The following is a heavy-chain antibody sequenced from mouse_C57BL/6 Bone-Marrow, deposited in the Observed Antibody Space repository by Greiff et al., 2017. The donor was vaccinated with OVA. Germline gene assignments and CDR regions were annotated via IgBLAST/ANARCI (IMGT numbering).Heavy chain of an antibody. J-gene: IGHJ3*01. CDR3: ASLYYGSSGAY. CDR1: GYTFTSYW. V-gene: IGHV1-64*01. D-gene: IGHD1-1*01. Sequence: VQLQQPGAELVKPGASVKLSCKASGYTFTSYWMHWVKQRPGQGLEWIGMIHPNSGSTNYNEKFKSKATLTVDKSSRTAYRQHSSVTSEDSAVYYCASLYYGSSGAYWGQGTLVTVSA. CDR2: IHPNSGST.